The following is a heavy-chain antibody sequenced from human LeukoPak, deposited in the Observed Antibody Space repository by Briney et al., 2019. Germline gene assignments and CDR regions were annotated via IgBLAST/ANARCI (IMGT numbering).Heavy chain of an antibody. CDR1: GFTFSSYW. CDR2: INSDETNT. D-gene: IGHD3-22*01. V-gene: IGHV3-74*01. J-gene: IGHJ3*02. CDR3: ARSYYDSSGYYFGDAFDI. Sequence: PGGSLRLSCAPSGFTFSSYWMHSVRQAPGEGLLCVSRINSDETNTDYADSVRGRFTISRDNAKKRLYLQMSSLRAEDTAVYYCARSYYDSSGYYFGDAFDIWGHGTMVTVSS.